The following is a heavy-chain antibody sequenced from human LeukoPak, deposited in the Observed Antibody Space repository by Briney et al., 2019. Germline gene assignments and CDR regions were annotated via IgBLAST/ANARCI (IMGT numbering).Heavy chain of an antibody. CDR2: IRYDGSNK. V-gene: IGHV3-30*02. Sequence: GGSLRLSCAASGFTFRSYGMHWVRQAPGKGLEWVAFIRYDGSNKYYADSVKGRFTISRDNSKNTLYLQMNSLRAEDTAVYYFAKSSSPYYYYMDVWGKGTTVTVSS. J-gene: IGHJ6*03. CDR1: GFTFRSYG. CDR3: AKSSSPYYYYMDV. D-gene: IGHD2/OR15-2a*01.